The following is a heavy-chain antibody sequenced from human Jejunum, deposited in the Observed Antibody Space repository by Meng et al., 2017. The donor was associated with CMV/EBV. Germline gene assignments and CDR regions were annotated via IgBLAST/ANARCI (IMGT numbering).Heavy chain of an antibody. CDR1: GFSAGSSF. Sequence: SGFSAGSSFMAWVRQTPGKGLEWVGFIRSKNSGGTTEYAASVKGRFLVSRDESNSVTYLQMNDLRIEDTAIYYCTRCGINCYLDYWGQGTLVTVSS. CDR2: IRSKNSGGTT. CDR3: TRCGINCYLDY. D-gene: IGHD2-15*01. J-gene: IGHJ4*03. V-gene: IGHV3-49*02.